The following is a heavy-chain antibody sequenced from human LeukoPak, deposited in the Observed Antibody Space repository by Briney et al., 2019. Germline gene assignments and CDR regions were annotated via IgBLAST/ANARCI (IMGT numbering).Heavy chain of an antibody. V-gene: IGHV1-2*02. D-gene: IGHD1-14*01. Sequence: ASVTVSCKASGYTFTGYYMHWVRQAPGQGLEWMGWINPNSGGTNYAQKFQGRVTMTRDTSISTAYMELSRLRSDDTAVYYCARGDKRYYYMDVWGKGTTVTVSS. CDR3: ARGDKRYYYMDV. CDR2: INPNSGGT. CDR1: GYTFTGYY. J-gene: IGHJ6*03.